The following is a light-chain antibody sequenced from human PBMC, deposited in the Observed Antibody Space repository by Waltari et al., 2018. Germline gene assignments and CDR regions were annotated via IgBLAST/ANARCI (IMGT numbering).Light chain of an antibody. V-gene: IGLV2-11*01. Sequence: QAALTQPRSVSGSPGQSVTISCTGTSSDIGGYNYVSWYQQHPGTAPKLMIYEVSKRPSGVSDRFSGSKSGNTASLTISGLQAEDEADYYCSSYADSNTLFGGGTRLTVL. CDR1: SSDIGGYNY. J-gene: IGLJ7*01. CDR2: EVS. CDR3: SSYADSNTL.